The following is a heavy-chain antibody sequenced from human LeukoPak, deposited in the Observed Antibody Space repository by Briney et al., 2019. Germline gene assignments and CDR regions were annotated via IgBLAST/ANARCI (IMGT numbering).Heavy chain of an antibody. Sequence: GGSLRLSCAASGFTFSSYAMSWVRQAPGKGLEWVSAISGSGGSTYYADSVKGRSTISRDNSKNTLYLQMNSLRAEDTAVYYCAKNPSERGYYFDYWGQGTLVTVSS. D-gene: IGHD1-1*01. CDR2: ISGSGGST. V-gene: IGHV3-23*01. CDR1: GFTFSSYA. CDR3: AKNPSERGYYFDY. J-gene: IGHJ4*02.